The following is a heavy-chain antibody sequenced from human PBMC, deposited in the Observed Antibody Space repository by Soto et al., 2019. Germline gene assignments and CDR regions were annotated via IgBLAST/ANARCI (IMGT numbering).Heavy chain of an antibody. V-gene: IGHV4-59*01. CDR3: ARGWVKVGATPFDY. Sequence: SETLSLTCTVSGGSISSYYWSWIRQPPGKGLEWIGYIYYSGSTNYNPSLKSRVTISVDTSKDQFSLKLSSVTAADTAVYYCARGWVKVGATPFDYWGQGTLVTVSS. J-gene: IGHJ4*02. D-gene: IGHD1-26*01. CDR2: IYYSGST. CDR1: GGSISSYY.